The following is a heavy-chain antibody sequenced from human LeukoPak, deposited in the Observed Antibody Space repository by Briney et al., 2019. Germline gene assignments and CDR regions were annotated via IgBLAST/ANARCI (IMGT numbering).Heavy chain of an antibody. Sequence: TLPLPYAISRDSLPPNSAVWNWSRRSPSGGLISLGRPNFRPKWYNEYAASVKSRITINPDTSKNQFSLQLNSVTSEDTAVYYCAGSFSGAIDYWGQGTLVTVSS. V-gene: IGHV6-1*01. CDR2: PNFRPKWYN. J-gene: IGHJ4*02. CDR1: RDSLPPNSAV. CDR3: AGSFSGAIDY. D-gene: IGHD3-10*01.